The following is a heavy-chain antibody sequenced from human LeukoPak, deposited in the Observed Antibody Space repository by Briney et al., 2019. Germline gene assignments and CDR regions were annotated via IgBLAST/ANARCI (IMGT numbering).Heavy chain of an antibody. J-gene: IGHJ4*02. CDR1: GFTFSSDA. CDR2: ISSNGGTT. V-gene: IGHV3-64*01. D-gene: IGHD3-22*01. Sequence: PGGSLRLSCEASGFTFSSDAMHWVRQAPGKGLEYVSAISSNGGTTHYGNSVEGRFTISRDNSKNTLYLQMGSLRAEDMAVYFCARSSGYGYYFDYWGQGTLVTVSS. CDR3: ARSSGYGYYFDY.